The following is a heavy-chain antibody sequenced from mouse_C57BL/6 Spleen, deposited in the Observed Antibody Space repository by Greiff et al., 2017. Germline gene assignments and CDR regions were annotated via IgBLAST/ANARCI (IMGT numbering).Heavy chain of an antibody. CDR3: ARGLGVNYFDY. D-gene: IGHD4-1*01. J-gene: IGHJ2*01. CDR1: GYAFSSSW. Sequence: QVQLQQSGPELVKPGASVKISCKASGYAFSSSWMNWVKQRPGKGLEWIGRIYPGDGDSNYNGKFKGKATLTADKSSSTAYMQLSSLTSEDSAVYFCARGLGVNYFDYWGQGTTLTVSS. V-gene: IGHV1-82*01. CDR2: IYPGDGDS.